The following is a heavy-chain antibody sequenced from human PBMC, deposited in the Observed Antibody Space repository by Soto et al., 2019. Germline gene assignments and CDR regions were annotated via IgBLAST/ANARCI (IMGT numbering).Heavy chain of an antibody. CDR3: ARDLWGYCGTDCYPLDV. J-gene: IGHJ6*02. V-gene: IGHV4-31*03. CDR1: GGSISSGGYY. Sequence: SETLSLTCTVSGGSISSGGYYWSWIRQHPGKGLEWIGYIYYSGSTYYNPSLKSRVTISVDTSKNQFSLRLSSVTAADTAVYYCARDLWGYCGTDCYPLDVWGQGTTVTVSS. CDR2: IYYSGST. D-gene: IGHD2-21*02.